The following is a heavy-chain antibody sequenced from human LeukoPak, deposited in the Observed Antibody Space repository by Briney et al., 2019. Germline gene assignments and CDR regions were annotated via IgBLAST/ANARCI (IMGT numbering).Heavy chain of an antibody. CDR3: AKGYTYYYDSSGYYYFDY. Sequence: PGRSLRLSCAASGFTFSSYAMHWVRQAPGKGLEWVAVISYDGSNKYYADSVKGRFTISRDNSKNTLYLQMNSLRAEDTAVYYCAKGYTYYYDSSGYYYFDYWGQGTLVTVSS. J-gene: IGHJ4*02. CDR1: GFTFSSYA. D-gene: IGHD3-22*01. CDR2: ISYDGSNK. V-gene: IGHV3-30*04.